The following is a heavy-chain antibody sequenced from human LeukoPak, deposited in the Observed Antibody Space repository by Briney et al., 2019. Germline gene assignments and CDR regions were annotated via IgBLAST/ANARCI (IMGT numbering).Heavy chain of an antibody. CDR2: ISSNGAKT. J-gene: IGHJ4*02. Sequence: GGSLRLSCSGSGFTFSAYAMHWVRQAPGRGLQYVSSISSNGAKTYYADSVKGRFTISRDNSKNTLYLQMSSLRLEDTAVYYCVKDRWVDYWGQGVLVTVSS. D-gene: IGHD5-24*01. V-gene: IGHV3-64D*09. CDR1: GFTFSAYA. CDR3: VKDRWVDY.